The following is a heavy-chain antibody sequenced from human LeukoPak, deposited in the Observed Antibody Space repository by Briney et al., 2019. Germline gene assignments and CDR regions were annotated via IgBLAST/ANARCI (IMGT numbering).Heavy chain of an antibody. V-gene: IGHV3-30*04. CDR3: AKDRHPYGSGSYADY. CDR1: GFTFSTYA. D-gene: IGHD3-10*01. J-gene: IGHJ4*02. CDR2: ISYDGSNK. Sequence: GGSLRLSCAASGFTFSTYAMHWVRQAPGKGLEWVAVISYDGSNKYYADSVKGRFTISRDNSENTLYLQMNSLRVEDTAVYYCAKDRHPYGSGSYADYWGQGTLVTVSS.